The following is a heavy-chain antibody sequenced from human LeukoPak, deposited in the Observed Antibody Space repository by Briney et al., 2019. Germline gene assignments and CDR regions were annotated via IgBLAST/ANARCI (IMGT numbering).Heavy chain of an antibody. V-gene: IGHV3-33*01. CDR3: ARCVTTLGNLDL. Sequence: GGSLRLSCAASGFTFSSHGMHWVRQAPGKDLEWVAVIRYDGSEKYYADSLKGRFTISRDNSKNTLYLQMNSLRAEDAAVYYCARCVTTLGNLDLWGQGTLVTVSS. J-gene: IGHJ1*01. CDR1: GFTFSSHG. D-gene: IGHD4-17*01. CDR2: IRYDGSEK.